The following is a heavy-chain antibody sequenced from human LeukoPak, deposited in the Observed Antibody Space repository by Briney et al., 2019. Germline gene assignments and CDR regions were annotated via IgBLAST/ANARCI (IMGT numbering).Heavy chain of an antibody. Sequence: SETLSLTCTDSGGSINSYYWSWIRQPPGKGLEWIAYIYYSGSTNYNPSLKSRVSISVDTPKNQFSLKLSSVTAADTGMYYCARHYYDSSGYEYYFDYWGQGTLVTVSS. CDR3: ARHYYDSSGYEYYFDY. V-gene: IGHV4-59*01. D-gene: IGHD3-22*01. CDR2: IYYSGST. CDR1: GGSINSYY. J-gene: IGHJ4*02.